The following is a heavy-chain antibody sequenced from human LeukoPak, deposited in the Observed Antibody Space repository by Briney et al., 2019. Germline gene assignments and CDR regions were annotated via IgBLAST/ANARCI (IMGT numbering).Heavy chain of an antibody. Sequence: PGGSLRLSCAASGFSFSDHYMDWVRQTPGKGLEWVGRISSKVNSYTTDYAASVRGRFTISRDESKNSLYLQMNSLKTEDTAVYYCARRVFGGNCYYDYWSQGTLVTVSS. CDR3: ARRVFGGNCYYDY. CDR1: GFSFSDHY. D-gene: IGHD4-23*01. V-gene: IGHV3-72*01. CDR2: ISSKVNSYTT. J-gene: IGHJ4*02.